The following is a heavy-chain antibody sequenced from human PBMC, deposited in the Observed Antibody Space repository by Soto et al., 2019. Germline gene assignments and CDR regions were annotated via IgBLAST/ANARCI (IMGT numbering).Heavy chain of an antibody. CDR1: GYTFTSYG. D-gene: IGHD3-3*01. CDR3: ERDLRITIFGVVIGY. V-gene: IGHV1-18*01. CDR2: ISAYNGNT. Sequence: ASVKVSCKASGYTFTSYGISWVRQAPGQGLEWMGWISAYNGNTNYAQKLQGRVTMTTDTSTSTAYMELRSLRSDDTAVYYCERDLRITIFGVVIGYWGQGTLVAVSS. J-gene: IGHJ4*02.